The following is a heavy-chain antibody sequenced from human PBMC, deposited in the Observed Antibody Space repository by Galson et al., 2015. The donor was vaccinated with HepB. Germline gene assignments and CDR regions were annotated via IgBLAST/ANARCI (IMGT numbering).Heavy chain of an antibody. J-gene: IGHJ5*02. Sequence: SLRLSCAASGFTFSNHAMSWVRQAPGKGLEWVSGISGNGDATYYADSVKGRFTISRDNSKNTLYLQMNSLRAEDTAVYYCAKDPYSNYFNWFDPWGQGTLVTVSS. CDR2: ISGNGDAT. D-gene: IGHD4-11*01. CDR3: AKDPYSNYFNWFDP. CDR1: GFTFSNHA. V-gene: IGHV3-23*01.